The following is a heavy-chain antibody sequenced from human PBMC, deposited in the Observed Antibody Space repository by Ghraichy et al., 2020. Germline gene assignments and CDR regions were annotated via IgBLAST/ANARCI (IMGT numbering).Heavy chain of an antibody. J-gene: IGHJ6*02. CDR2: ISFDGGND. V-gene: IGHV3-30-3*01. D-gene: IGHD3-10*01. CDR1: GFIFSKYA. CDR3: ARDMAMVRGVVGYYYYGLDV. Sequence: GGSLRLSCAASGFIFSKYALHWVRQAPGKGLEWVALISFDGGNDYYADSVKGQFTISRDNSKNTLFLQMNSLKAEDTAVYYCARDMAMVRGVVGYYYYGLDVWGQGTTVTVSS.